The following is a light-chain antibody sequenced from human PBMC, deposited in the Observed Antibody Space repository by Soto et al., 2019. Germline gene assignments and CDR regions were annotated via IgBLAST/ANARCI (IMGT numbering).Light chain of an antibody. J-gene: IGLJ1*01. CDR2: TNN. CDR1: TSNIESHS. Sequence: QLVLTQPPSASGTPGQRIIISCSGSTSNIESHSVNWYQQVPGAAPKLLIVTNNQRPSGVPDRFSGSKSGASASLAISGLQSEDEATYYCATWDDNRKGVFGTGTKLTVL. V-gene: IGLV1-44*01. CDR3: ATWDDNRKGV.